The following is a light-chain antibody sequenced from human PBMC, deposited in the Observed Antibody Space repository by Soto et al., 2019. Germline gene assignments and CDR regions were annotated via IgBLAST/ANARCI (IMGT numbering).Light chain of an antibody. CDR3: QKYIRWPLN. Sequence: EIVMTQSPATLSVSPGERATLSCRAGQGVTTHFAWYQQKSGQSPRLLIYDVSTRATGVPARFSGTGSETDFTLTISGLQSDDYAVYFCQKYIRWPLNCGGGTKGDIK. V-gene: IGKV3-15*01. J-gene: IGKJ4*01. CDR1: QGVTTH. CDR2: DVS.